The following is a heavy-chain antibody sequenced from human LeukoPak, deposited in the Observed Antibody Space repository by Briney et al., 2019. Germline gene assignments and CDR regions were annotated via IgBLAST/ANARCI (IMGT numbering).Heavy chain of an antibody. CDR2: IYYSGST. D-gene: IGHD2-8*02. J-gene: IGHJ6*02. Sequence: ASETLSLTCTVSGGSISSGDYYWSWIRQPPGKGLEWIGYIYYSGSTYYNPSLKSRVTISVDTSKNQFSLKLSSVTAADTAVYYCARAGPYYYYGMDVWGQGTTVTVSS. V-gene: IGHV4-30-4*01. CDR3: ARAGPYYYYGMDV. CDR1: GGSISSGDYY.